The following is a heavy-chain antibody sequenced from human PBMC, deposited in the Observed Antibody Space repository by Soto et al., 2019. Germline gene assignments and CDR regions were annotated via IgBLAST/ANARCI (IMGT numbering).Heavy chain of an antibody. CDR3: ATLPRNRIQLWLRGLVRGY. V-gene: IGHV4-39*01. J-gene: IGHJ4*02. CDR1: GGSISSSSYY. Sequence: PSETLSLTCTVSGGSISSSSYYWGWIRQPPGKGLEWIGSIYYSGSTYYNPSLKSRVTISVDTSKNQFSLKLSSVTAADTAVYYCATLPRNRIQLWLRGLVRGYWCQGTLVTVSS. D-gene: IGHD5-18*01. CDR2: IYYSGST.